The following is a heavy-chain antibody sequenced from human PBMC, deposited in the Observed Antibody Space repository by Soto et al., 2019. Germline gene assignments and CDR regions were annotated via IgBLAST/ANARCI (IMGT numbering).Heavy chain of an antibody. CDR2: IWYDGSNK. CDR1: GFTFSSYG. V-gene: IGHV3-33*01. J-gene: IGHJ6*02. D-gene: IGHD6-13*01. Sequence: QVQLVESGGGVVQPGRSLRLSCAASGFTFSSYGMHWVRQAPGKGLEWVAVIWYDGSNKYYADSVKGRFTISRDNSKNTLNQQKKSLRAEDTAVDYCARGEKYSSSSGYYYGRDVWGQGTTVTVSS. CDR3: ARGEKYSSSSGYYYGRDV.